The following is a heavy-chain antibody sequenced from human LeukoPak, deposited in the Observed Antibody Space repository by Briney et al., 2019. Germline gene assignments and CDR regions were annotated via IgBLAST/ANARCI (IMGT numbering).Heavy chain of an antibody. J-gene: IGHJ4*02. CDR3: ARQRVTTMVRGPPWGFDY. D-gene: IGHD3-10*01. V-gene: IGHV4-39*01. Sequence: PSETLSLTCSVSGDSVSRSDSYWDWIRQPPGKGLEWIGEINHSGSTNYNPSLKSRVTISVDTSKNQFSLKLSSVTAADTAVYYCARQRVTTMVRGPPWGFDYWGQGTLVTVSS. CDR1: GDSVSRSDSY. CDR2: INHSGST.